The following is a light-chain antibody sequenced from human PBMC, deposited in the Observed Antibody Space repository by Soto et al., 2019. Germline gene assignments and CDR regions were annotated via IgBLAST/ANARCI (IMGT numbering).Light chain of an antibody. CDR1: QSLVHRDGNTY. J-gene: IGKJ5*01. Sequence: DVVVTQSPLSLPVTLGQAASISCRSSQSLVHRDGNTYLSWFRQRPGQSPRRLIYKVSNREAGVPDRFRGSGSGTDFTLKISRVXAEDVGLYYCMQGSHWPPITFGQGTRLEIK. CDR3: MQGSHWPPIT. CDR2: KVS. V-gene: IGKV2-30*02.